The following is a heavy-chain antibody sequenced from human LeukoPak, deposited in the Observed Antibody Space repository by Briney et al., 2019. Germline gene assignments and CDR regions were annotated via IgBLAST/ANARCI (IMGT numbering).Heavy chain of an antibody. J-gene: IGHJ5*02. CDR1: GYTFTSYY. CDR3: ARGPWGSGSVVWFDP. Sequence: ASVKVSCKASGYTFTSYYMHWVRQAPGQGLEWMGWISAYNGNTNYAQKLQGRVTMTTDTSTSTAYMELRSLRSDDTAVYYCARGPWGSGSVVWFDPWGQGTLVTVSS. CDR2: ISAYNGNT. D-gene: IGHD3-10*01. V-gene: IGHV1-18*04.